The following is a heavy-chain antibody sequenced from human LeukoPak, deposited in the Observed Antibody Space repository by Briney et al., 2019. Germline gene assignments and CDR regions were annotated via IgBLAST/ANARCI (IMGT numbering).Heavy chain of an antibody. CDR2: TSGSGGST. D-gene: IGHD5-24*01. V-gene: IGHV3-23*01. CDR3: AKDPRVGSRVATPCH. Sequence: GGSLRLSCAASGFTFTSYAMSWVRQAPGKGLEWVSATSGSGGSTYYADSVKGRFTISRDNSKSTLFLQMNSLRAEDTAVYYCAKDPRVGSRVATPCHWGQGTLVTVSS. CDR1: GFTFTSYA. J-gene: IGHJ4*02.